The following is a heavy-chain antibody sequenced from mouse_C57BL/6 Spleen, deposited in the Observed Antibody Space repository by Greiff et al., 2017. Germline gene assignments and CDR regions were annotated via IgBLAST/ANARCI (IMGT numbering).Heavy chain of an antibody. Sequence: QVQLQQPGTELVKPGASVKLSCKASGYTFTSYWMHWVKQRPGQGLEWIGNINPRNGGTNYNEKFKSKATLTVDKSSSTAYMQLSSLTSEDSAFYYCARSPYYGSREYCDVWGTGTTVTVSS. CDR1: GYTFTSYW. V-gene: IGHV1-53*01. J-gene: IGHJ1*03. CDR3: ARSPYYGSREYCDV. D-gene: IGHD1-1*01. CDR2: INPRNGGT.